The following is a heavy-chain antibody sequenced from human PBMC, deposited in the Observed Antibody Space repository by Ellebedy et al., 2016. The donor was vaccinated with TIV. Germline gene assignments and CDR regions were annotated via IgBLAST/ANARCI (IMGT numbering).Heavy chain of an antibody. CDR2: LTRSGDNT. J-gene: IGHJ3*02. Sequence: GESLKISXTASGVTFSSYAMTWVRQAPGEGLEWVSSLTRSGDNTYYAESVKGRFTISRDNAKNTLYLHMNSLRAEDTAVYFCARDREGWETDAFDIWGQGTMVTVSS. CDR3: ARDREGWETDAFDI. V-gene: IGHV3-23*01. CDR1: GVTFSSYA. D-gene: IGHD1-26*01.